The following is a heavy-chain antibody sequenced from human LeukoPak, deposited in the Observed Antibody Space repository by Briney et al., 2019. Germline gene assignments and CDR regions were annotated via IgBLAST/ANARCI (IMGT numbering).Heavy chain of an antibody. J-gene: IGHJ4*02. V-gene: IGHV3-23*01. Sequence: GGSLRLSCAASGFTFSSYAMSWVRQAPGKGLEWVSAISGSGGSTYYADSVKGRFTISRDNSKNTLYLQMNSLRAEDTAVYYCAKDVQGSSHLYVVYYFDYGGQGTLVTVSS. CDR2: ISGSGGST. D-gene: IGHD6-13*01. CDR3: AKDVQGSSHLYVVYYFDY. CDR1: GFTFSSYA.